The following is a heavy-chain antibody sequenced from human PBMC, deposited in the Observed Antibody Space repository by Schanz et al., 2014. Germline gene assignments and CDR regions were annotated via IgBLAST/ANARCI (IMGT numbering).Heavy chain of an antibody. V-gene: IGHV3-30-3*01. Sequence: VRLVESGGGLVRPGGSLRLSCAASGFTFHTYDMHWVRQAPGKGLEWVAQISHDGHRDFYADSVKGRFTVSRANNRKTLSLQMNRLRSSDTAIYHCARENGSGHYPAVTYYIDVWGKGTTVTVSS. CDR2: ISHDGHRD. D-gene: IGHD2-15*01. CDR1: GFTFHTYD. CDR3: ARENGSGHYPAVTYYIDV. J-gene: IGHJ6*03.